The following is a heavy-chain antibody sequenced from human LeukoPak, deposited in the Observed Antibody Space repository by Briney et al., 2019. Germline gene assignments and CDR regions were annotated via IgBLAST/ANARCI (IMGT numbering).Heavy chain of an antibody. CDR1: GYSFTSHV. D-gene: IGHD3-22*01. J-gene: IGHJ4*02. CDR2: IGGGSGRT. Sequence: ASVKVSCKASGYSFTSHVIHWLRQAPGQRFEWMGWIGGGSGRTNYSQTFQDRVTITRDTSATTSYMEMRSLRYEDTAKFYCARGYYYDSSGYYFDSWGQGTLVTVSS. CDR3: ARGYYYDSSGYYFDS. V-gene: IGHV1-3*01.